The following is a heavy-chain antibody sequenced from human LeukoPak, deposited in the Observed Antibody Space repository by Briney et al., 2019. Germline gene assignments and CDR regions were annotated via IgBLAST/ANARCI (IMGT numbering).Heavy chain of an antibody. CDR2: ISSSSSYI. V-gene: IGHV3-21*01. Sequence: GGSLRLSCAASGFTFSSYSMNWVRQAPGKGLEWASSISSSSSYIYYADSVKGRFTISRDNAKNSLYLQMNSLRAEDTAVYYCARDPSNYDYVWGSYRPEYYFDYWGQGTLVTVSS. CDR3: ARDPSNYDYVWGSYRPEYYFDY. J-gene: IGHJ4*02. CDR1: GFTFSSYS. D-gene: IGHD3-16*02.